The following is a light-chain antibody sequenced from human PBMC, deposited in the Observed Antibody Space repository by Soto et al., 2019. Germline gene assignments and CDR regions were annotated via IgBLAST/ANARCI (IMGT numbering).Light chain of an antibody. CDR3: QQYYNWPRT. V-gene: IGKV3-15*01. CDR1: QSISTS. J-gene: IGKJ1*01. Sequence: EIVFTQSPGTLSFSPGGRATLHFRASQSISTSSLAWYRQKPGQAPRLLIFGASARPTGIPARISGSGSGTEFTLTISSLRSEDFAVYFCQQYYNWPRTFGQGTKVDIK. CDR2: GAS.